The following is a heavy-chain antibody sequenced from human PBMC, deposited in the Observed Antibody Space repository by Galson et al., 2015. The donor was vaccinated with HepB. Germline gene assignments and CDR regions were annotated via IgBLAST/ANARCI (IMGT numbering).Heavy chain of an antibody. CDR3: ARGIFGSGNQRSKIILEYYFDQ. J-gene: IGHJ4*02. D-gene: IGHD1-14*01. CDR2: INHSRST. CDR1: GGSFSGYY. Sequence: ETLSLTCAVYGGSFSGYYWTWIRQPPGKGLEWIGEINHSRSTNYNPSLKSRVTISVDSSKNQFSLRLNSVTAADTAVYYCARGIFGSGNQRSKIILEYYFDQWGQGTLVTVSS. V-gene: IGHV4-34*01.